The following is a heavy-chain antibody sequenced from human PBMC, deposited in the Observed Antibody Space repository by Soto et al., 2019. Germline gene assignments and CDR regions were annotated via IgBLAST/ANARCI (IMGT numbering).Heavy chain of an antibody. V-gene: IGHV3-23*01. Sequence: EVQLLESGGGLVQPGGSLRLSCAASGFTFSSYAMSWVRQAPGKGLEWVSAISGSGGSTYYADSVKGRFTISRDNSKNTLYLQMNSLRVEDTAVYCCAKDTGYDDWYFDLWGRGTLVTVSS. D-gene: IGHD3-3*01. CDR1: GFTFSSYA. CDR3: AKDTGYDDWYFDL. CDR2: ISGSGGST. J-gene: IGHJ2*01.